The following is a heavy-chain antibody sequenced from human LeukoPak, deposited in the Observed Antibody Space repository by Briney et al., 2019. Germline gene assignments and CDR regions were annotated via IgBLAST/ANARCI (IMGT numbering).Heavy chain of an antibody. Sequence: PSQTLSLTCTVSGGSISSGSYYWSWIRQPAGKGLEWIGRISSSGSTNYNPSLKSRVTISVDTSRNQFSLKLTSVTAADTAVYYCARGPAAGIDTGHYDYWGQGTLVTVSS. V-gene: IGHV4-61*02. CDR3: ARGPAAGIDTGHYDY. J-gene: IGHJ4*02. CDR2: ISSSGST. CDR1: GGSISSGSYY. D-gene: IGHD6-13*01.